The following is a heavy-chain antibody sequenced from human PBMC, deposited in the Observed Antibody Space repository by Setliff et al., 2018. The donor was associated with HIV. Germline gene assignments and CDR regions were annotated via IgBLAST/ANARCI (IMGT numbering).Heavy chain of an antibody. Sequence: ASVKVSCKASGYTFSRYAMRWVRQAPGQRLEWMGWINAGNGNTKYSRKFQGRVSIARDTSASTAYMELSSLRSDDTAVYYCARQQLGWSYSRNYYDHYYMDVWGKGTTVTVSS. CDR1: GYTFSRYA. CDR3: ARQQLGWSYSRNYYDHYYMDV. V-gene: IGHV1-3*01. J-gene: IGHJ6*03. CDR2: INAGNGNT. D-gene: IGHD1-26*01.